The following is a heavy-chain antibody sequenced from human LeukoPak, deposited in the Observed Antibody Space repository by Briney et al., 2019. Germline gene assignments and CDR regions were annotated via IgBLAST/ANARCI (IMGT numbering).Heavy chain of an antibody. V-gene: IGHV3-21*04. J-gene: IGHJ5*02. D-gene: IGHD5-12*01. CDR1: GFTFSSYS. CDR2: ISSSSSYI. Sequence: GGSLRLSCAASGFTFSSYSMNWVRQAPGKGLEWVSSISSSSSYIYYADSVKGRFTISRDNAKNSLYLQMNSLRAEDTAVYYCAKTVGGVATPWFDPWGQGSLVTVSS. CDR3: AKTVGGVATPWFDP.